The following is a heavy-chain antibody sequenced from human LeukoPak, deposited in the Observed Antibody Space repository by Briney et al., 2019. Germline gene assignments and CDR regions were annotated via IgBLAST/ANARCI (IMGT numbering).Heavy chain of an antibody. Sequence: GESLKISCKGSGYSFTSYWIGWGRQMPGKGLEWMGIIYPGDSDTRYSPSFQGQVTISADKSIRTAYLQWSSLKASDTAMYYCARLYSQGGYCSGGSCYPAYFQHWGQGTLVTVSS. V-gene: IGHV5-51*01. D-gene: IGHD2-15*01. CDR2: IYPGDSDT. CDR3: ARLYSQGGYCSGGSCYPAYFQH. CDR1: GYSFTSYW. J-gene: IGHJ1*01.